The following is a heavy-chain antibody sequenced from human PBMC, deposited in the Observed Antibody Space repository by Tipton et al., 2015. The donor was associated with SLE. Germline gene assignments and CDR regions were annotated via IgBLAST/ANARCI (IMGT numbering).Heavy chain of an antibody. Sequence: TLSLTCTVSGGSISSGGYYWSWIRQHPGKGLEWIGYIYYSGSTYYNPSLKSRVTISVDKSKNQFSLKLSSVTAADTAVYYCARSAYYYDSSGYYYWGQGTLVTVSS. V-gene: IGHV4-31*03. CDR2: IYYSGST. J-gene: IGHJ4*02. CDR3: ARSAYYYDSSGYYY. D-gene: IGHD3-22*01. CDR1: GGSISSGGYY.